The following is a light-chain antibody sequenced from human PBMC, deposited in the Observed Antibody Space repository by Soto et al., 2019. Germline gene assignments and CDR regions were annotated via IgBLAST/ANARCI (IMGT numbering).Light chain of an antibody. J-gene: IGKJ4*01. CDR3: QQYHNWPLT. CDR1: QSVSSY. CDR2: DAS. V-gene: IGKV3-11*01. Sequence: EIVLTQSPATLSLSPGERATLSCRASQSVSSYLAWYQQKPGQAPRLLIYDASNRATGIPARFSGSGSGTEFTLTISTLQSEDFAVYYCQQYHNWPLTFGGGTKVDI.